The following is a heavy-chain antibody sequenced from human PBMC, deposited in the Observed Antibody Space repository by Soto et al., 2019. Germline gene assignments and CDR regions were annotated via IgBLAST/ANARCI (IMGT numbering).Heavy chain of an antibody. CDR2: AYYRSKWYN. Sequence: SPTLSLTCAISGDSVSSNSAAWNWIRQSPSRGLEWLGRAYYRSKWYNDYAVSVKSRITINPDTSKNQFSLQLNSVTPEDTAVYYCARGKKEQLGYYYGMDVWGQGTTVTVSS. V-gene: IGHV6-1*01. D-gene: IGHD6-13*01. CDR3: ARGKKEQLGYYYGMDV. CDR1: GDSVSSNSAA. J-gene: IGHJ6*02.